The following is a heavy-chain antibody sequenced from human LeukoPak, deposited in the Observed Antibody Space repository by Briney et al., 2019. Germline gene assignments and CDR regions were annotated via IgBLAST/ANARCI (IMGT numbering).Heavy chain of an antibody. CDR1: GFTFSNYA. CDR3: ARRGSYYPFDY. V-gene: IGHV3-23*01. D-gene: IGHD1-26*01. CDR2: FNGSGDRT. Sequence: GGSLRLSCAASGFTFSNYAMSWVRQAPGKGLEWVSGFNGSGDRTYYADSVKGRFTISRDNSKNTLYLQMNNLRAGDTAVYYCARRGSYYPFDYWGQGTLVTVSS. J-gene: IGHJ4*02.